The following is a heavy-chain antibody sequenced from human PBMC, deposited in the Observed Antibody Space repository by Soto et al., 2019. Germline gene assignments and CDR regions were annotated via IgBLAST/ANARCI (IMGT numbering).Heavy chain of an antibody. J-gene: IGHJ4*01. CDR1: GGSVSSGSYY. V-gene: IGHV4-61*01. CDR3: ARTVSGGFDY. Sequence: SETLSLTCTVSGGSVSSGSYYWSWIRQPPGKGLEWLGFIHNGQTTNYNPSLVGRVSVSVDTSKSQLSLNLNSVTAADTAVYYCARTVSGGFDYWGQGILVTVSS. CDR2: IHNGQTT.